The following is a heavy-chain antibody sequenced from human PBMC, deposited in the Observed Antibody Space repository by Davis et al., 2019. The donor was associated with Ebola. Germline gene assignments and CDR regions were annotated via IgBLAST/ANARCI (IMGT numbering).Heavy chain of an antibody. J-gene: IGHJ5*02. V-gene: IGHV1-46*01. Sequence: AASVKVSCKASGYTFTSYYMHWVRQAPGQGLEWMGIINPSGGSTSYAQKLQGRVTMTTDTSTSTAYMELRSLRSDDTAVYYCARTGGYSYDWFDPWGQGTLVTVSS. D-gene: IGHD5-18*01. CDR3: ARTGGYSYDWFDP. CDR2: INPSGGST. CDR1: GYTFTSYY.